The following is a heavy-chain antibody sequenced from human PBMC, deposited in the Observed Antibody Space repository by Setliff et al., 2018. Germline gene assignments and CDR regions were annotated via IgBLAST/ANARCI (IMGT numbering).Heavy chain of an antibody. CDR1: GYTFTNYG. D-gene: IGHD3-22*01. CDR2: INAYNGDT. V-gene: IGHV1-18*01. J-gene: IGHJ4*02. CDR3: ARDADNYDTSENPIFDY. Sequence: ASVKVSCQASGYTFTNYGISWVRQAPGQGLEWMAYINAYNGDTYYAENLQVRVTVSTDTSTTTTYMELRNLRSDDTAVYYCARDADNYDTSENPIFDYWGQGTLVTVS.